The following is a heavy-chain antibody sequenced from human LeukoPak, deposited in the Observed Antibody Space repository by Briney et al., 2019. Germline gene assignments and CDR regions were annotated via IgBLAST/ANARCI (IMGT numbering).Heavy chain of an antibody. CDR1: VFTLCSSP. J-gene: IGHJ5*02. V-gene: IGHV3-23*01. Sequence: GESLRLDCSASVFTLCSSPMRWVRQAPGRGLEWDSAISGRGGSTYYADSVKGQFTISRDNSKNTLYLQMNSLRAEDTAVYYCAKAGEILAAAGNCFDPWGQGTLVTVS. D-gene: IGHD6-13*01. CDR3: AKAGEILAAAGNCFDP. CDR2: ISGRGGST.